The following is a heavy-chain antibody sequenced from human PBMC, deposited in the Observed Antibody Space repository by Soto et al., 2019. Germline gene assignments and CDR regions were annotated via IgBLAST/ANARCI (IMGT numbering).Heavy chain of an antibody. CDR2: MYYSGSS. CDR1: GASIRSEY. CDR3: ARDKITGPFDY. J-gene: IGHJ4*02. D-gene: IGHD2-8*02. V-gene: IGHV4-59*12. Sequence: SETLSLTCSVSGASIRSEYWSWIRQPPGKGLEWIGYMYYSGSSNYNPSLKSRVTISVDTSKNQFSLKLTSVTAADTAVYYCARDKITGPFDYWGQGALVTVSS.